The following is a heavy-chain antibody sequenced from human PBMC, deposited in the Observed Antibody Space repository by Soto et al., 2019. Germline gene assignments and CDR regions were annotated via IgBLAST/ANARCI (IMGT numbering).Heavy chain of an antibody. Sequence: QLQLQESGSGLVKPSQTLSLTCAVSGGSISSGGYSWSWIRQPPGKGLEWIGYIYHSGSTYYNPSHRRRVTISVDRSTNQLSLKLSSVSTADTAVYYCARGQVVAAQHWGPGTLVTVSS. CDR2: IYHSGST. CDR1: GGSISSGGYS. CDR3: ARGQVVAAQH. J-gene: IGHJ4*02. D-gene: IGHD2-15*01. V-gene: IGHV4-30-2*01.